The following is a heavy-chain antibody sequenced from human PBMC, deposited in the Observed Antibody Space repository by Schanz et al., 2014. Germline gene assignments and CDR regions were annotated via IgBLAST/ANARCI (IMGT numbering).Heavy chain of an antibody. V-gene: IGHV1-18*04. CDR2: INGYNGHT. D-gene: IGHD5-12*01. J-gene: IGHJ4*02. CDR1: GYTFVSYS. CDR3: ARDFSAYVGNYFDY. Sequence: QVQLVQSGAEVKKPGASVKVSCKASGYTFVSYSMHWVRQAPGQGLEWMGWINGYNGHTLYAQKFQVRVTMTTDTSTSTSYMELTSLRFDDTAVYYCARDFSAYVGNYFDYWGQGTLVTVSS.